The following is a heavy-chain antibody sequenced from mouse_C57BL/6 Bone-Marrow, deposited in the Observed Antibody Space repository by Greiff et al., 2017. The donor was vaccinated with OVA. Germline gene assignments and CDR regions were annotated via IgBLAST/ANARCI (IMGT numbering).Heavy chain of an antibody. Sequence: EVMLVESGAELVRPGASVKLSCTASGFNIKDDYMHWVKQRPEQGLEWIGWIDPENGDTEYASKFQGKATITADTSSNTAYLQLSSLTSEDTAVYYCTTSGYYFDYWGQGTTLTVSS. V-gene: IGHV14-4*01. J-gene: IGHJ2*01. CDR3: TTSGYYFDY. CDR2: IDPENGDT. D-gene: IGHD4-1*01. CDR1: GFNIKDDY.